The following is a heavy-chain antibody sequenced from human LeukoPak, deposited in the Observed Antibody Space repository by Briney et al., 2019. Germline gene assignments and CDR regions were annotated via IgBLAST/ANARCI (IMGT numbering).Heavy chain of an antibody. J-gene: IGHJ5*01. D-gene: IGHD7-27*01. CDR3: AATKERSTHLGNWFDS. CDR2: TNPKTGAT. V-gene: IGHV1-2*02. Sequence: ASVKVSCKASGYTFTDYYIHWVRHAPGQGLELMGWTNPKTGATNSAQKFQGRVTMTRDTSTNTDYMELSRLRSEDTAVYYCAATKERSTHLGNWFDSWGQGTLVTVSS. CDR1: GYTFTDYY.